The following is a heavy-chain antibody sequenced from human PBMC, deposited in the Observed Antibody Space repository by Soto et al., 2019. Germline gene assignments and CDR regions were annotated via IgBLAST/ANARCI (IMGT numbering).Heavy chain of an antibody. J-gene: IGHJ4*02. D-gene: IGHD4-17*01. CDR3: ARMSGTTVTSTFDF. V-gene: IGHV4-38-2*01. CDR1: GYSISSGYY. Sequence: XATLSLTCAVSGYSISSGYYWCCIRQPPGKGLEWIASIYHSGSTYYNPSLKSRVTISVDTSKSQFSLNLSSVTAADTAVYFCARMSGTTVTSTFDFWGQGTLVTVSS. CDR2: IYHSGST.